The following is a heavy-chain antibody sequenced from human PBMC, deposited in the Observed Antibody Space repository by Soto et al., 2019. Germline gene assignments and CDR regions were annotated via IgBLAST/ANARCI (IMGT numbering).Heavy chain of an antibody. CDR1: GFTFGDAW. CDR2: VKTKSEGETT. J-gene: IGHJ5*02. V-gene: IGHV3-15*07. CDR3: TTLGPS. Sequence: EVQLMESGGGWVKPGGSLTLSCVASGFTFGDAWMNWVRQAAGKGLEWVGHVKTKSEGETTDYAAPVKGRFTIWRDDSTNTLYLQMNSLKSEDTGKYFCTTLGPSWGQGTQVTVSS.